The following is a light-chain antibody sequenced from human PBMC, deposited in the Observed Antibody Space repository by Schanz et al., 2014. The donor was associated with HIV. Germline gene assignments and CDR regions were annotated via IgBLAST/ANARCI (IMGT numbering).Light chain of an antibody. CDR1: SSDVGGYNY. V-gene: IGLV2-14*03. Sequence: QSALTQPRSVSGSPGQSITISCTGTSSDVGGYNYVSWYQQHPGKAPKVVIYGVFDRPSGVSNRFSGSKSGNTASLTISGLQAEDEADYYCCSYAGSSTLVFGGGTKLTVL. CDR3: CSYAGSSTLV. CDR2: GVF. J-gene: IGLJ2*01.